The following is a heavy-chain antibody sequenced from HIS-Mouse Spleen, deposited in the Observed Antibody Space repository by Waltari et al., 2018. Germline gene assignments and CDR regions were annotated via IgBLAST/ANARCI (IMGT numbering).Heavy chain of an antibody. V-gene: IGHV3-21*01. CDR2: ISSSSSYI. CDR1: GFTFSSYS. CDR3: AIGGDRGHSSSWYYYYYGMDV. D-gene: IGHD6-13*01. Sequence: EVQLVESGGGLVKPGGSLRLSCAASGFTFSSYSMNWVRQAPGKGLEWVSSISSSSSYIYYADSVKGRFTISRDNAKNSLYLQMNSLRAEDTAVYYCAIGGDRGHSSSWYYYYYGMDVWGQGTTVTVSS. J-gene: IGHJ6*02.